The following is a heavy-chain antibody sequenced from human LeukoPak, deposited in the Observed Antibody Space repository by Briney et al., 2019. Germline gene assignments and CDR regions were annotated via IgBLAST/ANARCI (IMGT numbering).Heavy chain of an antibody. CDR3: ARDPAMTMDWYFDL. D-gene: IGHD4/OR15-4a*01. V-gene: IGHV3-74*01. CDR2: IRPDGRET. J-gene: IGHJ2*01. CDR1: GFTFTNHW. Sequence: PGGSLRLSCAASGFTFTNHWMHWVRQAPGKGLVWVSRIRPDGRETNHADSVKGRFTISRDNSKNTLYLQMNSLRAEDTAVYYCARDPAMTMDWYFDLWGRGTLVTVSS.